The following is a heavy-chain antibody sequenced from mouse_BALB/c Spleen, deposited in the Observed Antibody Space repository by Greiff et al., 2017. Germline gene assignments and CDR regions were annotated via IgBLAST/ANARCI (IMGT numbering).Heavy chain of an antibody. CDR3: ARAHVLVRSYARDY. CDR1: GFSLTSYG. V-gene: IGHV2-9*02. CDR2: IWAGGST. J-gene: IGHJ4*01. Sequence: VKLVESGPGLVAPSQSLSITCTVSGFSLTSYGVHWVRQPPGKGLEWLGVIWAGGSTNYNSALMSRLSISKDNSKSQVFLKMNSLQTDDTAMYYCARAHVLVRSYARDYWGQGTSVTVSS. D-gene: IGHD2-10*02.